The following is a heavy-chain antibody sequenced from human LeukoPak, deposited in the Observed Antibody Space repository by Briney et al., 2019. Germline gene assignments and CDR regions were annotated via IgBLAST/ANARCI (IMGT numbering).Heavy chain of an antibody. D-gene: IGHD6-19*01. CDR1: GFTFDDYA. V-gene: IGHV3-43*02. J-gene: IGHJ4*02. Sequence: GGSLRLSCAASGFTFDDYAMHWVRQIPGKGLEWVCFITGDGARAYYADSVKGRFTISRDNSKNSVFLQMNSLGSEDTASYYCAKDVSTSGWTSWGQGTLVTVSS. CDR2: ITGDGARA. CDR3: AKDVSTSGWTS.